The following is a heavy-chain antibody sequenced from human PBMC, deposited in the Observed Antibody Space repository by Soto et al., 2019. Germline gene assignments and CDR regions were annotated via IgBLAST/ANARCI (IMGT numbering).Heavy chain of an antibody. CDR3: ARGVAKIGP. V-gene: IGHV4-59*12. CDR1: GGSISSYY. CDR2: IFYSGST. J-gene: IGHJ5*02. D-gene: IGHD5-12*01. Sequence: PSETLSLTCTVSGGSISSYYWSWIRQPPGKGLEWIGYIFYSGSTNYNPSLKSRVTISVDTSKNQFSLKLSSVTAADTAVYYCARGVAKIGPWRQGTVVTVAS.